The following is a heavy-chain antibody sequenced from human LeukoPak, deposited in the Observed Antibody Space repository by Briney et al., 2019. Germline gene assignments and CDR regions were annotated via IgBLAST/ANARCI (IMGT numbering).Heavy chain of an antibody. CDR1: GFYVSSNY. CDR3: ARFPESGF. Sequence: PGGSLRLSCAASGFYVSSNYMSWVRQAPGKGLEWVSTIYTGGYTYYADSVKGRFTISRDNAKNSLYLQMNSLRAEDTAVYYCARFPESGFWGQGTLVTVSS. D-gene: IGHD1-14*01. J-gene: IGHJ4*02. V-gene: IGHV3-66*01. CDR2: IYTGGYT.